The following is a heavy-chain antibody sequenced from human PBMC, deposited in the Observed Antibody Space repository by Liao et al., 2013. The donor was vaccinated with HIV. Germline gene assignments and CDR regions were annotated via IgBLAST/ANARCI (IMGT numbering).Heavy chain of an antibody. J-gene: IGHJ3*02. CDR2: IYTSGST. Sequence: QVQLQESGPGLVKPSQTLSLTCTVSGGSISSGSYYWSWIRQPAGKGLEWIGRIYTSGSTNYNPTLNSRVTMSVDTSKSQVSLKLSSVTAADTAVYFCAGWGRFNAYEIWGQGTTVTVS. V-gene: IGHV4-61*02. D-gene: IGHD3-16*01. CDR1: GGSISSGSYY. CDR3: AGWGRFNAYEI.